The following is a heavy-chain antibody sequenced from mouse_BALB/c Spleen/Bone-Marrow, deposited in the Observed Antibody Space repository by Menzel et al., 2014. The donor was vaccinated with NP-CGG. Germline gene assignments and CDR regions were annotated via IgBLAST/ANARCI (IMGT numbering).Heavy chain of an antibody. Sequence: QVQLQQSGPGLVAPSQSLSITCTVSGFSLTTYGVHWVRQPPGKGLEWLGVIWSGGNTNFNSALMSRLSISKDNSKSQVYLKVNSLQADDTAMYCCARFYFDYVGAWFAYWGQGTLVTVSA. CDR3: ARFYFDYVGAWFAY. V-gene: IGHV2-9*02. CDR2: IWSGGNT. CDR1: GFSLTTYG. J-gene: IGHJ3*01. D-gene: IGHD2-4*01.